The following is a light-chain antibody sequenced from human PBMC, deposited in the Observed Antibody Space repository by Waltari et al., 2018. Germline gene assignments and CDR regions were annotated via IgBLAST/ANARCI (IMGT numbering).Light chain of an antibody. J-gene: IGKJ2*01. V-gene: IGKV3-11*01. CDR3: QQYADLPPYN. CDR1: QSVSTF. CDR2: DAS. Sequence: EIVLTQSPATLSLSPGERATLSCRASQSVSTFLAWYQQKPGQAPRLLIYDASNRATGIPARFSGSGSGTDFTLTISSLDPEDFGVYYCQQYADLPPYNFGQGTKLEI.